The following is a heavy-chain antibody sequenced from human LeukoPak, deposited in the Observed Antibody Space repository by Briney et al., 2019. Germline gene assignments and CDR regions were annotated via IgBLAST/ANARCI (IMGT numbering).Heavy chain of an antibody. Sequence: GGSLRLSCAASGFTFDDYAMHWVRQAPGKGLEWVSGISWNSGSIGYADSVKGRLTISRDNAKNSLYLQMNSLRAEDTALYYCAKDIRSGWYNWFDPWGQGTLVTVSS. CDR1: GFTFDDYA. J-gene: IGHJ5*02. CDR3: AKDIRSGWYNWFDP. CDR2: ISWNSGSI. V-gene: IGHV3-9*01. D-gene: IGHD6-19*01.